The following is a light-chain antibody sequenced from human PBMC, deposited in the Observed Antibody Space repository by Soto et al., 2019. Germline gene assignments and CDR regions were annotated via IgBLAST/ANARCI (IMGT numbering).Light chain of an antibody. CDR2: EVS. J-gene: IGLJ1*01. Sequence: QPVLTQPASVSGSPGQSITISCTGTSSDVGGYNYVSWYQQHPGKAPKLMIYEVSNRPSGVSNRFSGSKSGNTASLTISGLQAEDEADDYCSSYTSSSIYVFGTGTKHTVL. CDR1: SSDVGGYNY. CDR3: SSYTSSSIYV. V-gene: IGLV2-14*01.